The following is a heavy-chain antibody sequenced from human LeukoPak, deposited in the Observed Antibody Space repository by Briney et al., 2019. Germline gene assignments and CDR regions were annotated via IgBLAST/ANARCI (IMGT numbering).Heavy chain of an antibody. Sequence: ASVKVSCKASGYTFTGYYMHWVRQAPGQGLEWMGWINPNSGGTNYAQKFQGRVTMTRDTSISTAYMELSRLRSDDTAVYYCARELGIDGRKGDWFDPWGQGTLVTVSS. D-gene: IGHD7-27*01. CDR2: INPNSGGT. CDR3: ARELGIDGRKGDWFDP. CDR1: GYTFTGYY. V-gene: IGHV1-2*02. J-gene: IGHJ5*02.